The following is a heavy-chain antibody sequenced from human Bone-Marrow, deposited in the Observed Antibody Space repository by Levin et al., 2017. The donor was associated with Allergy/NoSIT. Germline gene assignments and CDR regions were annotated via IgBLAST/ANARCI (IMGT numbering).Heavy chain of an antibody. CDR1: GYTFTSYA. V-gene: IGHV7-4-1*02. CDR3: AREWLGYDYVWGSYRSYYFDY. D-gene: IGHD3-16*02. CDR2: INTNTGNP. Sequence: GESLKISCKASGYTFTSYAMNWVRQAPGQGLEWMGWINTNTGNPTYAQGFTGRFVFSLDTSVSTAYLQISSLKAEDTAVYYCAREWLGYDYVWGSYRSYYFDYWGQGTLVTVSS. J-gene: IGHJ4*02.